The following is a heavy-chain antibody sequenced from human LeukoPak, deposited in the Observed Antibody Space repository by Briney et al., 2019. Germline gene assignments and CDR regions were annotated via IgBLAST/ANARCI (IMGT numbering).Heavy chain of an antibody. CDR1: GFTFGSYW. Sequence: GGSLRLSCAASGFTFGSYWMFWVRQAPGKGLEWVANIKQDGSEKYYVGSVKGRFTISRNNADSSLFLQMNSLRAEDTAVYYCSRYTTSSHGLDGSGQGTTVTVPS. CDR3: SRYTTSSHGLDG. CDR2: IKQDGSEK. J-gene: IGHJ6*02. D-gene: IGHD6-13*01. V-gene: IGHV3-7*04.